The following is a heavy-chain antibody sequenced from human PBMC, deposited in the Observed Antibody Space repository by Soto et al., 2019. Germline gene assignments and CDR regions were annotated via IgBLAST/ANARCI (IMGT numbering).Heavy chain of an antibody. CDR3: ARDLDGSGSYYTDY. CDR1: CYTFPNYG. J-gene: IGHJ4*02. CDR2: ISHWGNT. D-gene: IGHD3-10*01. Sequence: ASLQVSCNASCYTFPNYGISWVRQAPGQGLEWMGWISHWGNTNYAQKLQGRVTLTTDTSANTAYMELRSLRSDDTAIYFCARDLDGSGSYYTDYWGQGTLVTVSS. V-gene: IGHV1-18*01.